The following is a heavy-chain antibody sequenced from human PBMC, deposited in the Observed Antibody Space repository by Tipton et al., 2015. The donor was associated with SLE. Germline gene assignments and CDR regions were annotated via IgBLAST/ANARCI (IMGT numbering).Heavy chain of an antibody. J-gene: IGHJ4*02. V-gene: IGHV1-69*01. Sequence: QLVQSGAEVKEPGSSVKVSCKASGGTFSTFAISWVRQAPGQGLEWVGGIIPIFDTPNFAQSVQGRATITADESTSTAYMVLSRLRSEDTAVYYCARDEWNLPCGYWGQGTLVTVSS. CDR3: ARDEWNLPCGY. CDR2: IIPIFDTP. D-gene: IGHD1-26*01. CDR1: GGTFSTFA.